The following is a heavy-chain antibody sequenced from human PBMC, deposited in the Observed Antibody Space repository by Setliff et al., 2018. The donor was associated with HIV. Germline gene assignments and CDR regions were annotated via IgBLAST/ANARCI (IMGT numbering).Heavy chain of an antibody. CDR1: EFTFSRYN. V-gene: IGHV3-48*01. CDR3: AKDHYYDSSGGLY. CDR2: ISSDSSAI. Sequence: GGSLRLSCTASEFTFSRYNMNWVRQAPGKGLECVSYISSDSSAIDYADSVKGRFTISRDNAKNSLYLQMNSLRAEDAAVYYCAKDHYYDSSGGLYWGQGTLVTVSS. D-gene: IGHD3-22*01. J-gene: IGHJ4*02.